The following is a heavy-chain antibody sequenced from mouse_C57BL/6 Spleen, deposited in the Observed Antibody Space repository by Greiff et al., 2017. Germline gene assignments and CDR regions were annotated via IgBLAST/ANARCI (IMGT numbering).Heavy chain of an antibody. CDR1: GFTFSSYA. Sequence: EVQLVESGGGLVKPGGSLKLSCAASGFTFSSYAMSWVRQTPEKRLEWVATLSDGGSYTYYPDNVKGRFTISRDNDKNNLYLQMSHLKSEDTAMYYCARGDTTVPPWFAYWGQGTLVTVSA. CDR3: ARGDTTVPPWFAY. CDR2: LSDGGSYT. D-gene: IGHD1-1*01. J-gene: IGHJ3*01. V-gene: IGHV5-4*01.